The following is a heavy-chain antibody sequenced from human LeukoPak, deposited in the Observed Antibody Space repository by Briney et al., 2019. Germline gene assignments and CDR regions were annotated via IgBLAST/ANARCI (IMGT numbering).Heavy chain of an antibody. CDR3: AREGRVDGAAYDY. D-gene: IGHD4/OR15-4a*01. Sequence: GGSLRLSCRASGFTLTRSWMNWIGQAPGKGLVWVSRINSDGSATTYADSVRGRFTIYRDNSKNTLYLQMNSLRAEDPAVYYFAREGRVDGAAYDYWGQGTLVTVSS. V-gene: IGHV3-74*03. CDR1: GFTLTRSW. J-gene: IGHJ4*02. CDR2: INSDGSAT.